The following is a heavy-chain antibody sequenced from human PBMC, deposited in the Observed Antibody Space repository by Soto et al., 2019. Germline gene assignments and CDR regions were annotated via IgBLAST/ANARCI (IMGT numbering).Heavy chain of an antibody. D-gene: IGHD3-3*01. CDR3: AKHISRDFDFWSGLYYYYAMDV. J-gene: IGHJ6*02. CDR1: GYSFTNFW. V-gene: IGHV5-51*01. Sequence: GESLKISCKGSGYSFTNFWVGWVRQVPGKGLDWLGIIYPGDSDTRYNPSFRGQVTISTDNPINTAYLQWNSLKASDTAIYYCAKHISRDFDFWSGLYYYYAMDVWGQGTTVTVSS. CDR2: IYPGDSDT.